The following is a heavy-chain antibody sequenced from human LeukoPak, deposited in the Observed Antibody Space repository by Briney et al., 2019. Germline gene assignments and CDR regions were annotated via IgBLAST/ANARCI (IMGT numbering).Heavy chain of an antibody. J-gene: IGHJ5*02. Sequence: GGSLRLSCAASGFTFSSYAMSWVRQAPGKGLEWVSAISGSGGSTYYADSVKGRFTISRDNSKNTLYLQMNSLRAQDTGVYYCAKGSIQYGTYNWFDPWGQGTLVTVSS. CDR2: ISGSGGST. CDR3: AKGSIQYGTYNWFDP. CDR1: GFTFSSYA. V-gene: IGHV3-23*01. D-gene: IGHD6-13*01.